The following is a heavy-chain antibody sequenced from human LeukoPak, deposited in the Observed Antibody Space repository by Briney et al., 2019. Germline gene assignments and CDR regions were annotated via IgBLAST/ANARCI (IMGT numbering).Heavy chain of an antibody. CDR2: IIPIFGTA. Sequence: SVNVSCTASGGTFSSYAISWVRQAPGQGLEWMGGIIPIFGTANYAQKFQGRVTITADESTSTAYMELSSLRSEDTAVYYCARLWFGELLPYGMDVWGQGTTVTVSS. J-gene: IGHJ6*02. V-gene: IGHV1-69*13. D-gene: IGHD3-10*01. CDR1: GGTFSSYA. CDR3: ARLWFGELLPYGMDV.